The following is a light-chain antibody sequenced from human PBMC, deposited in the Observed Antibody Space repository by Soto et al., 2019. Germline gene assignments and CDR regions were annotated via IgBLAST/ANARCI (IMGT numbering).Light chain of an antibody. CDR2: KAS. CDR3: QQYNRYPYT. J-gene: IGKJ2*01. Sequence: DIPMTQSPSTLSASVGDRVTITCRASQSISSWLAWYQQKPGKAPKLLIYKASSLERGVPSRFSGSGSGTEFTLTITSLQPDDFATYYCQQYNRYPYTFGQGTKLEIK. V-gene: IGKV1-5*03. CDR1: QSISSW.